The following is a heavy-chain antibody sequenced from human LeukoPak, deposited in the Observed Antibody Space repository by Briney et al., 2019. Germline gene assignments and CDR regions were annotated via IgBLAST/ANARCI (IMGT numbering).Heavy chain of an antibody. CDR2: IWYDGSNK. D-gene: IGHD6-19*01. Sequence: GRSLRLSCAASGFTFSGYGMHWVRQAPGKGLEWVAVIWYDGSNKYYADSVKGRFTISRDNSKNTLYLQMNSLRAEDTAVYYCARGKQWLESYYFDYWGQGTLVTVSS. J-gene: IGHJ4*02. CDR1: GFTFSGYG. V-gene: IGHV3-33*01. CDR3: ARGKQWLESYYFDY.